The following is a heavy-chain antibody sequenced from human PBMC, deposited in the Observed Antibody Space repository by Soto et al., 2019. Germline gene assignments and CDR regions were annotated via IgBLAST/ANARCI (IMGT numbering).Heavy chain of an antibody. J-gene: IGHJ6*02. CDR1: GFTFSSYS. V-gene: IGHV3-21*01. Sequence: KPGGSLRLSCAASGFTFSSYSMNWVRQAPGKGLEWVSSISSSSSYIYYADSVKGRFTISRDNAKNSLYLQMNSLRAEDTAVYYCARDNWNDVYGMDVWGQGTTVTVSS. CDR3: ARDNWNDVYGMDV. CDR2: ISSSSSYI. D-gene: IGHD1-20*01.